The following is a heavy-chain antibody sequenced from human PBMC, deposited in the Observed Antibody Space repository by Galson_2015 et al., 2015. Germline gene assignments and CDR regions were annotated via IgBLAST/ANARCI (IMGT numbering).Heavy chain of an antibody. CDR2: ISAYNGNT. D-gene: IGHD2-21*02. CDR1: GYTFTSYG. J-gene: IGHJ6*02. CDR3: ARSYCGGDCHRGGYYYGMDV. V-gene: IGHV1-18*04. Sequence: SVKVSCKASGYTFTSYGISWVRQAPGQGLEWMGWISAYNGNTNYAQKLQGRVTMTTDTSTSTAYMELRSLRSDDTAVYYCARSYCGGDCHRGGYYYGMDVWGQGTTVTVSS.